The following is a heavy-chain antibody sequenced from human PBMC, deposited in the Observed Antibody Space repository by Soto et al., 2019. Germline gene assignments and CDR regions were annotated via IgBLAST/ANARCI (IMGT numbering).Heavy chain of an antibody. CDR2: IYDSGST. CDR1: GGFISSYW. J-gene: IGHJ4*02. CDR3: AGHRGYYDSSGDYYDVEY. D-gene: IGHD3-22*01. V-gene: IGHV4-59*01. Sequence: SETLSLTCTVSGGFISSYWWSWIRQPPGKGLECIGDIYDSGSTNYNPSLKSRLTISVDTSKNQFSLKLSSVTAADTAVYYCAGHRGYYDSSGDYYDVEYWGQGTLVTVSS.